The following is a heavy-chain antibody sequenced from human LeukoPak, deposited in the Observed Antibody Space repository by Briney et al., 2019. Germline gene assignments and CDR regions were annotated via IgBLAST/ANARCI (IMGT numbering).Heavy chain of an antibody. CDR2: ISYDGSNK. D-gene: IGHD1-26*01. CDR1: GFTFSSYG. J-gene: IGHJ6*02. V-gene: IGHV3-30*03. Sequence: PGRSLRLSCAASGFTFSSYGMHWVRQAPGKGLEWVAVISYDGSNKYYADSVKGRFTISRDNAKNSLYLQMNSLRAEDTAVYYCARGGSHYGMDVWGQGTTVTVSS. CDR3: ARGGSHYGMDV.